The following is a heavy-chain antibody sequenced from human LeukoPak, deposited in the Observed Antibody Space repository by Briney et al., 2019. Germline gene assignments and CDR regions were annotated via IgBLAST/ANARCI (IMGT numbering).Heavy chain of an antibody. CDR2: IYYGGSA. CDR1: GGSISSYY. V-gene: IGHV4-59*01. J-gene: IGHJ4*02. CDR3: ARGGTQLTFPV. Sequence: PSETLSLTCTVSGGSISSYYWSWIRQPPGKGLEWIGYIYYGGSANYNPSLKSRVTISVDTSENQFSLKLASVSAADTAVYYCARGGTQLTFPVWGQGTLVTVSS. D-gene: IGHD4/OR15-4a*01.